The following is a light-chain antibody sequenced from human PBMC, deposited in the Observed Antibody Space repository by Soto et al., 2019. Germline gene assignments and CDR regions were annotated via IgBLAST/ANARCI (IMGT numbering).Light chain of an antibody. CDR1: QSVRSTH. CDR3: QQRYNWPPLT. J-gene: IGKJ5*01. CDR2: DAS. Sequence: EIVMTQSPATLSVSPGEGATLSCRASQSVRSTHLAWYQLKPGQAPRLFIYDASNRATGIPARFSGSGSGTDFTLTISSLEPEDFAVYYCQQRYNWPPLTFGQGTRLEIK. V-gene: IGKV3D-20*02.